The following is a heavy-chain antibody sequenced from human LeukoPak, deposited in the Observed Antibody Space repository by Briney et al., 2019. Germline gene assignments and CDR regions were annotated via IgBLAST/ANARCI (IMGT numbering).Heavy chain of an antibody. V-gene: IGHV3-23*01. CDR1: GCTFSAYG. CDR2: ITAGGDRT. J-gene: IGHJ4*01. Sequence: GASLRLSWAAAGCTFSAYGRGWGRQARGKGLGWVSTITAGGDRTYYADSVKGRFTFSRDNSKNTLYLQMNSLSAEDTAVYYCAKDARITMTVVVRGARPYSFDYWGQGTLVTVSS. D-gene: IGHD3-22*01. CDR3: AKDARITMTVVVRGARPYSFDY.